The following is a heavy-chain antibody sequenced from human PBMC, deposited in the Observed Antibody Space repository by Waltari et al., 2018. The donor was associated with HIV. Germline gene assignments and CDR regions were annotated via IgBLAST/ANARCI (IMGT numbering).Heavy chain of an antibody. Sequence: EVQLVESGGDLVQPGRSLRLYCAAPGFTFDDYAMHWVRQAPGKGLGWVSGIYWNSDNIVYADSVKSRVTISRDHAKNSLYLKINSVSPEDMALYYCTKAYDSSDFQYYFDYWGQATLVTVSS. J-gene: IGHJ4*02. D-gene: IGHD3-22*01. CDR3: TKAYDSSDFQYYFDY. CDR2: IYWNSDNI. CDR1: GFTFDDYA. V-gene: IGHV3-9*03.